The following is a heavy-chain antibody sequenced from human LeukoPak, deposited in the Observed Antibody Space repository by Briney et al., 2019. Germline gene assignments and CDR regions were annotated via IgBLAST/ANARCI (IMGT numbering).Heavy chain of an antibody. J-gene: IGHJ4*02. V-gene: IGHV7-4-1*02. CDR2: INTNTGNP. Sequence: VASVKVSCKASGYTFTSYAMNWVRRAPGRGLEWMGWINTNTGNPTYAQGFTGRFVFSLDTSVCTAYLQISSLKAEDTAVYYCARDRTLFDYWGQGTLVTVSS. CDR1: GYTFTSYA. CDR3: ARDRTLFDY.